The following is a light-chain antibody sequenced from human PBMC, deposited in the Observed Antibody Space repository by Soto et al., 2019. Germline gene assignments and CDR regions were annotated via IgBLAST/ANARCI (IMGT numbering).Light chain of an antibody. CDR2: AAS. CDR1: QGIVNY. Sequence: DIQMTQSPSSLSASIGDRVTITCRASQGIVNYLAWYQKKPGQVPKLLIYAASTLQSGVPSRFSGSGSGTDFTLTISGLLPEDVATYYCQKYNSDPRTFGPGTKVEIK. V-gene: IGKV1-27*01. CDR3: QKYNSDPRT. J-gene: IGKJ1*01.